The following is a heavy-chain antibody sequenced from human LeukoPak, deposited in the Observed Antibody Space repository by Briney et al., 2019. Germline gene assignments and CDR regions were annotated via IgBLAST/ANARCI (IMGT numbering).Heavy chain of an antibody. Sequence: GSLRLSCAASGFTFSSYSMNWVRQAPGKGLEWVSSISSSSSYIYYADSVKGRFTISRDNAKNSLYLQMNSLRAEDTAVYYCARDAQGRDGYNYPDYWGQGTLVTVSS. CDR2: ISSSSSYI. CDR1: GFTFSSYS. V-gene: IGHV3-21*01. D-gene: IGHD5-24*01. CDR3: ARDAQGRDGYNYPDY. J-gene: IGHJ4*02.